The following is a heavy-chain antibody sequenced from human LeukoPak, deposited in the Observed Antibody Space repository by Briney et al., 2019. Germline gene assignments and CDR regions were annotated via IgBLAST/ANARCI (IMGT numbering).Heavy chain of an antibody. J-gene: IGHJ4*02. CDR1: GFTFSSYA. V-gene: IGHV3-23*01. CDR2: ISSSDSYT. Sequence: PGGSLRLSCVASGFTFSSYAMNWVRQAPGKGLEWVSAISSSDSYTYYADSVKGRFTVSRDNSKNTLYLHMNSLRAEDTAVYYCAKEAATAYGSGSQWVDYWGQGTLVTVSS. D-gene: IGHD3-10*01. CDR3: AKEAATAYGSGSQWVDY.